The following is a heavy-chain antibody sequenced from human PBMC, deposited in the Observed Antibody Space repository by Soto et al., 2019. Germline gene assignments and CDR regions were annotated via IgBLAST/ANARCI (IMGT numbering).Heavy chain of an antibody. CDR3: AKASGWFGEFDY. CDR2: LSGSGGST. J-gene: IGHJ4*02. Sequence: EVQLLESGGGLVQPGGSLRLSCAASGFTFSSYAMSWVRQAPGKGLEWVSALSGSGGSTYYADSGKGRFTISRDNSKNTLYLQMNSLRAEDTAVYYCAKASGWFGEFDYWGQGTLVTVSS. D-gene: IGHD3-10*01. CDR1: GFTFSSYA. V-gene: IGHV3-23*01.